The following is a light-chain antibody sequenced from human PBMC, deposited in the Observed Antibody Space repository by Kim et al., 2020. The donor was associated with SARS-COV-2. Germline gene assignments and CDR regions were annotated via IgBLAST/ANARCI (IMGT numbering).Light chain of an antibody. CDR1: QSVSSY. Sequence: ASVGDRVTITCRASQSVSSYLNWYQQKPGKAPKLLIYAASSLQSGVPSRFSGSGSGTDFTLTIISLQPEDFATYYYQQSYTTPRSFGQGTKVDIK. V-gene: IGKV1-39*01. CDR2: AAS. CDR3: QQSYTTPRS. J-gene: IGKJ1*01.